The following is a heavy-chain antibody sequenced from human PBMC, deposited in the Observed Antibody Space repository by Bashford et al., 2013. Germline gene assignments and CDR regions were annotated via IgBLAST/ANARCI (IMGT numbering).Heavy chain of an antibody. Sequence: SETLSLTCTVSGGSISSSNWWSWLRQSPGKGLEWIGEIYHSGSTSYNPSLKSRVTMLLDKSKSQFSLRLGSVTAADTAVYYCARRLVSTPVITSDNWFRPRGARESVVTVSS. CDR2: IYHSGST. J-gene: IGHJ5*02. D-gene: IGHD3-16*01. CDR3: ARRLVSTPVITSDNWFRPR. CDR1: GGSISSSNW. V-gene: IGHV4-4*02.